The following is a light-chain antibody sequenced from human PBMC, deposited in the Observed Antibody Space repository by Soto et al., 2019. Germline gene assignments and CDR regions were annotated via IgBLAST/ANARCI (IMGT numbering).Light chain of an antibody. CDR1: QSISNY. V-gene: IGKV1-39*01. CDR3: QKSYGTPLT. J-gene: IGKJ4*01. CDR2: AAS. Sequence: DMEMTQSPSSLSAFVGDRVTITCRASQSISNYLNWYQHKPGKVPKLLIYAASSLQSGVPTRFSGSGSGTDFTLTINRLQPEDFATYYCQKSYGTPLTYGGATKNEIK.